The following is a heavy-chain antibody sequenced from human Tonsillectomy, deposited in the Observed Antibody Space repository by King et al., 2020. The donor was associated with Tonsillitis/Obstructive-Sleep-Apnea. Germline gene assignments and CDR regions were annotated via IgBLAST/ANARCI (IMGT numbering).Heavy chain of an antibody. Sequence: QVQLQESGPGLVKPSETLSLTCTVSGGSISSYYWSWIRQPPGKGLEWIGYIYYSGSTNYNPSLKSRVTISVDTSKNQFSLKLSSVTAADTAVYYCARGYYYDSSGHWGQGTLVTVSS. V-gene: IGHV4-59*01. CDR2: IYYSGST. D-gene: IGHD3-22*01. CDR3: ARGYYYDSSGH. CDR1: GGSISSYY. J-gene: IGHJ4*02.